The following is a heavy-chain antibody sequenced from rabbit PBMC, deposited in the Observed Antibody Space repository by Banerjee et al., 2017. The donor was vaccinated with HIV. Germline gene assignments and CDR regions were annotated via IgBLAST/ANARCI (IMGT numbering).Heavy chain of an antibody. CDR2: IGSSSGTT. Sequence: QEQLVESGGGLVQPGGSLKLSCKASGFDFSSYGVSWVRQAPGKGLEWIACIGSSSGTTYYATWANGRFTISKTSSTTVTLQMTSLTAADTATYFCAREGVNIGGGYLWGQGTLVTVS. CDR1: GFDFSSYG. J-gene: IGHJ4*01. CDR3: AREGVNIGGGYL. V-gene: IGHV1S45*01. D-gene: IGHD1-1*01.